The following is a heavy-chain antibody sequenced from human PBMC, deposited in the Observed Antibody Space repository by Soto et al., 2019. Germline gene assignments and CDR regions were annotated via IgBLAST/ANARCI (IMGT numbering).Heavy chain of an antibody. V-gene: IGHV3-9*01. Sequence: EVQLVESGGGLVQPGRSLRLSCAASGFTFEDYAMHWVRQAPGKGPEWVSGISWNSGNIGYAETVKGRFTISRDNAKNSLYLQVNSLRAEDTALYYCVKDGLTSVFGLVDAGADIWGHGTMVTVSS. CDR2: ISWNSGNI. CDR3: VKDGLTSVFGLVDAGADI. D-gene: IGHD3-3*01. CDR1: GFTFEDYA. J-gene: IGHJ3*02.